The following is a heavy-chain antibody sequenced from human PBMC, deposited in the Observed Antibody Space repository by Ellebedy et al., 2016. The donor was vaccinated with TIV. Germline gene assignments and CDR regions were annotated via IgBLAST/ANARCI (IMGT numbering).Heavy chain of an antibody. CDR3: ARTDCSGRSCYSFFNH. CDR2: QHSTDIP. CDR1: GFTVSSNY. D-gene: IGHD2-8*02. Sequence: GESLKISCVDSGFTVSSNYMFWVRQAPGKGLEWVALQHSTDIPYYADSVRGRFTVSRDDSQNKLFLQMNNLRGDDTAVYYCARTDCSGRSCYSFFNHWGQGTLVTVSS. V-gene: IGHV3-53*01. J-gene: IGHJ1*01.